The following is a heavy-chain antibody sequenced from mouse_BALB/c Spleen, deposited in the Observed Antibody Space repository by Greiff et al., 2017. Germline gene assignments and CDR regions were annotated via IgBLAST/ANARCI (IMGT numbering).Heavy chain of an antibody. J-gene: IGHJ4*01. CDR1: GYSITSGYY. Sequence: ESGPGLVKPSQSLSLTCSVTGYSITSGYYWNWIRQFPGNKLEWMGYISYDGSNNYNPSLKNRISITRDTSKNQFFLKLNSVTTEDTATYNCARVTTAPDYAMDYWGQGTSVTVSS. D-gene: IGHD1-2*01. CDR2: ISYDGSN. V-gene: IGHV3-6*02. CDR3: ARVTTAPDYAMDY.